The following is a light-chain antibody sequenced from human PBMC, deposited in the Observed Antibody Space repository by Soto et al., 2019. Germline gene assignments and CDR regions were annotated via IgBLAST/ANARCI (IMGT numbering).Light chain of an antibody. CDR1: SSDVGAYNY. CDR2: EVS. CDR3: CSYAGTTSFVV. V-gene: IGLV2-23*02. Sequence: QSALTQPASVSGSPGQSITISCTGTSSDVGAYNYVSWYQQHPGKAPKLMIYEVSYRPSGVSTRFSGSKSGNTASLTISGLQAEDEADYYCCSYAGTTSFVVFGGGTQLTVL. J-gene: IGLJ2*01.